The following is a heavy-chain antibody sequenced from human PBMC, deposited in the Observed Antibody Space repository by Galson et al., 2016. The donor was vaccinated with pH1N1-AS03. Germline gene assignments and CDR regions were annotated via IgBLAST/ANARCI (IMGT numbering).Heavy chain of an antibody. Sequence: ETLSLTCTVSGGSISSHYWNWIRQTPGKGLEWIGYINYSGSTNYNPSLKSRVTISVDTSKNQFSLKLSSVTAADTAVYYCARHDYGDYVGWFDPWGQGTLVTVSS. D-gene: IGHD4-17*01. CDR3: ARHDYGDYVGWFDP. J-gene: IGHJ5*02. CDR2: INYSGST. V-gene: IGHV4-59*11. CDR1: GGSISSHY.